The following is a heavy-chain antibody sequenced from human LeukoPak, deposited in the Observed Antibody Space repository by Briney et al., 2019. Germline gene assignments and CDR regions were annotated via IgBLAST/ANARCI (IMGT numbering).Heavy chain of an antibody. CDR1: GGSFGGSQY. CDR3: AAGKDVVGSPVGAFDI. CDR2: TYTNGRT. Sequence: SETLSLTCTVSGGSFGGSQYWGWFRQAPGKGLEWIGSTYTNGRTFYNPSLASRLTTSVDTSTNQISLRLASATVADTAVFYCAAGKDVVGSPVGAFDIWGQGTMVTVSS. V-gene: IGHV4-39*07. J-gene: IGHJ3*02. D-gene: IGHD2-15*01.